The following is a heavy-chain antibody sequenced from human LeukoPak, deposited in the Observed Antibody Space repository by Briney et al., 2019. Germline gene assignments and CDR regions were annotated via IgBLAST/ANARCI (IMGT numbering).Heavy chain of an antibody. CDR2: IYTGGNT. V-gene: IGHV4-4*07. Sequence: SETLSLTCTVSGGSISTYYWSWIRQPAGKGLEWIGRIYTGGNTDYNPSLESRFTVSIDTSKNQFSLNLYSVTAADTAVYFCARDQIAVAGSGGDYYYYYYMDVWGKGTTVTVSS. D-gene: IGHD6-19*01. CDR1: GGSISTYY. J-gene: IGHJ6*03. CDR3: ARDQIAVAGSGGDYYYYYYMDV.